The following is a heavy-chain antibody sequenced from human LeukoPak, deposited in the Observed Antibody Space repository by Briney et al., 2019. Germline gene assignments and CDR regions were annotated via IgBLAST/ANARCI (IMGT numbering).Heavy chain of an antibody. V-gene: IGHV3-66*01. D-gene: IGHD1-14*01. Sequence: GGSLRLSCAASGFAVSSKYMTWVRQAPGKGLEWVSVIYTGGSTHYPDSVKDRFIVSRDTSKNTVSLQMNSLRVEDTAVYYCARNLGTLATGGVALDIWGQGTMVTVSS. CDR2: IYTGGST. J-gene: IGHJ3*02. CDR3: ARNLGTLATGGVALDI. CDR1: GFAVSSKY.